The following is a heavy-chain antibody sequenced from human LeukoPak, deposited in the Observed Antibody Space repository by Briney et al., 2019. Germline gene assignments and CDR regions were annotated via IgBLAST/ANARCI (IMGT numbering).Heavy chain of an antibody. CDR3: AKDSPPTSGWYVYFDY. CDR1: GFTFSSNW. CDR2: INEDGSTT. J-gene: IGHJ4*02. V-gene: IGHV3-74*01. Sequence: GGSLRLSCAASGFTFSSNWMHWVRQAPGKGLVWVSRINEDGSTTNYADSVKGRSTIFRDNAKNTLYLQMNSLRAEDTAVYYCAKDSPPTSGWYVYFDYWGQGTLVTVSS. D-gene: IGHD6-19*01.